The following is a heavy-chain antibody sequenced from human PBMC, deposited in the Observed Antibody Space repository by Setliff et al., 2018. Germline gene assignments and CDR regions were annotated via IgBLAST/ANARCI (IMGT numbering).Heavy chain of an antibody. Sequence: GALRLSCVASGFTFSDYYMTWIRQAPGKGLEWVSSISVSGSYIDYADSVKGRFTISRDNATNSLHLQMTSLSAEDTAVYYCARRLPYFGMDVWGQGTTVTVSS. CDR1: GFTFSDYY. J-gene: IGHJ6*02. CDR3: ARRLPYFGMDV. CDR2: ISVSGSYI. V-gene: IGHV3-11*06. D-gene: IGHD2-15*01.